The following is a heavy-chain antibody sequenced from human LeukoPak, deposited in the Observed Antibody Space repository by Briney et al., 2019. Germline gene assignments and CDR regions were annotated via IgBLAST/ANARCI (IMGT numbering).Heavy chain of an antibody. J-gene: IGHJ5*02. Sequence: GGSLRLSCAASGFTFGNYAMNWVRQAPGKGLEWVSSLSSSGGNPNYADSVKGRFTISIDNSKNTLFLQMNSLRAEDTALYSCAKCARTPEGGSGRCNWFDTWGQGTQVTVSS. D-gene: IGHD3-3*01. CDR1: GFTFGNYA. CDR3: AKCARTPEGGSGRCNWFDT. CDR2: LSSSGGNP. V-gene: IGHV3-23*01.